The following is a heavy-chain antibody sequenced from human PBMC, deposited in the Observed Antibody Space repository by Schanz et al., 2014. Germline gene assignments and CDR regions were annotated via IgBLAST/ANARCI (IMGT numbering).Heavy chain of an antibody. D-gene: IGHD3-10*01. CDR3: AKGRFGELSAFDI. J-gene: IGHJ3*02. V-gene: IGHV3-23*04. CDR1: GFTFTNYA. Sequence: EVQLVESGGGLVQPGGSLRLSCTASGFTFTNYAMSWVRQAPGKGLEWVSAISGSGGNTYYADSVKGRFTISRDNAKNSLYLEMNSLRAEDTAVYYCAKGRFGELSAFDIWGQGTMVTVSS. CDR2: ISGSGGNT.